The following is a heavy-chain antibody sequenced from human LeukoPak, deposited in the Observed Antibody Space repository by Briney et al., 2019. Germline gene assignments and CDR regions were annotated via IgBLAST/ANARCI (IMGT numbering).Heavy chain of an antibody. Sequence: GGSLRLSCAASGFTFSDHYMDWVRQAPGKGLEWVGRIRNKANSDTTEYAASVQGRFTISRDDSKNSLYLQMNSLKTEDTAVYYCVREGLSYFHCEYWGQGTLVSVSS. J-gene: IGHJ4*02. V-gene: IGHV3-72*01. CDR3: VREGLSYFHCEY. CDR1: GFTFSDHY. CDR2: IRNKANSDTT. D-gene: IGHD2/OR15-2a*01.